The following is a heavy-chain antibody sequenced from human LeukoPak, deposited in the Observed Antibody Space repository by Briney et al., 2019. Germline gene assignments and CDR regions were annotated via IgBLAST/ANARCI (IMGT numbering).Heavy chain of an antibody. CDR3: EGSGNYNAAFDI. D-gene: IGHD3-10*01. CDR1: GGSISSSSYY. Sequence: SETLSLTCTVSGGSISSSSYYWGWIRQPPGKGLEWIGSIYYSGNTDYNPSLKSRVSLSVDTSKKQFSLKLNSVTAADTAVYYCEGSGNYNAAFDIWGQGTMVTVSS. CDR2: IYYSGNT. V-gene: IGHV4-39*07. J-gene: IGHJ3*02.